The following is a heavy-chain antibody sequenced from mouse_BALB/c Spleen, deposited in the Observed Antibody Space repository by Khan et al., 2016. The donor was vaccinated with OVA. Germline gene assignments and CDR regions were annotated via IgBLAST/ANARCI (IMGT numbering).Heavy chain of an antibody. Sequence: VQLQQSGAELARPGASVKMSCKASGYTFTSYTIHWIKKRPGQGLEWIGYINPSNDYTNYNQKFKDKATLTTDKSSTPAYLRLRSLTSDDSAVYNCVRDGAYHRNDGWFAYWGQGTLVTVSA. D-gene: IGHD2-14*01. J-gene: IGHJ3*01. V-gene: IGHV1-4*01. CDR3: VRDGAYHRNDGWFAY. CDR1: GYTFTSYT. CDR2: INPSNDYT.